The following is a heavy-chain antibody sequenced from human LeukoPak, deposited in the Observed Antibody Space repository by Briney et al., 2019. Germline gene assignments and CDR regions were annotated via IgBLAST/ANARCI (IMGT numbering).Heavy chain of an antibody. Sequence: PSETLSLNCTVSGGSISSYYWSWIRQSPGKGLEWIGHIYYSGSTNYNPSLKNRVTISIDTSKNQFSLKLSSVTAADTAVYYCASLGYCSSITCSDYWGQGTLVTVSS. CDR2: IYYSGST. J-gene: IGHJ4*02. D-gene: IGHD2-2*01. CDR1: GGSISSYY. V-gene: IGHV4-59*01. CDR3: ASLGYCSSITCSDY.